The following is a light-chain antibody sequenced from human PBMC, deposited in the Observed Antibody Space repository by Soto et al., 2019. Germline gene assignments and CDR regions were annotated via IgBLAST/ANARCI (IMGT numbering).Light chain of an antibody. J-gene: IGKJ3*01. CDR3: QKHNSAPLF. Sequence: DIQMTQSPSSLSASVGDRFTITCQASQGINHYLAWFQQKPGKVPKLPIYATSTLQSGVPSRFSGSGFGTDFTLTISSLQPEDVATYYCQKHNSAPLFFGPGTKVDIK. V-gene: IGKV1-27*01. CDR2: ATS. CDR1: QGINHY.